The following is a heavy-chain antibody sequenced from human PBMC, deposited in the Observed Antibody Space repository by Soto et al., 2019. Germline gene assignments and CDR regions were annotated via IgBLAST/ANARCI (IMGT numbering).Heavy chain of an antibody. CDR1: GGTFGSYA. Sequence: QVQLVQSGAEVKQPGSSVKVSCKASGGTFGSYAISWVRQAPGQGLEWMGGIIPIPGTANYAQKFQGRVTIAADESTSTAYMELSSLGSEDTAVYYCARSQGSSTSLEIYYYYYYGMDVWGQGTTVTVSS. V-gene: IGHV1-69*01. CDR3: ARSQGSSTSLEIYYYYYYGMDV. J-gene: IGHJ6*02. CDR2: IIPIPGTA. D-gene: IGHD2-2*01.